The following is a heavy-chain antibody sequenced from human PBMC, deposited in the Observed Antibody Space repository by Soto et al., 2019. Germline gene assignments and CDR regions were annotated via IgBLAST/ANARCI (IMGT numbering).Heavy chain of an antibody. D-gene: IGHD3-10*01. J-gene: IGHJ4*02. CDR2: IYYSGST. Sequence: SETLSLTCTVSGGSISSGGYYWSWIRQHPGKGLEWIGYIYYSGSTYYNPSLKSRVTISVDTSKNQFSLKLSSVTAADTAVYYCARESPTMVGYYFDYWGQGTLVTVSS. V-gene: IGHV4-31*02. CDR3: ARESPTMVGYYFDY. CDR1: GGSISSGGYY.